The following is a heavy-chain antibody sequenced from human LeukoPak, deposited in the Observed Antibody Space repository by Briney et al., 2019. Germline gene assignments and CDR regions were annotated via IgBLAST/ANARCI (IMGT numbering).Heavy chain of an antibody. Sequence: TGGSLRLSCAASGFTFDDYAMHWVRQAPGKGLEWVSGISWNSGSIGYADSVKGRFTISRDNAKNSLYLQMNSLRAEDTALYYCAKHRQRTRIAVAGTFDYWGQGTLVTVSS. V-gene: IGHV3-9*01. D-gene: IGHD6-19*01. CDR2: ISWNSGSI. CDR3: AKHRQRTRIAVAGTFDY. CDR1: GFTFDDYA. J-gene: IGHJ4*02.